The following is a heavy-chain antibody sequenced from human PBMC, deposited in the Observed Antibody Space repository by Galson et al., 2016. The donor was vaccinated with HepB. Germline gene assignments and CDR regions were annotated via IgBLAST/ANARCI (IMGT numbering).Heavy chain of an antibody. CDR3: ESHYYYDGNAFAI. D-gene: IGHD3-22*01. CDR2: IKQDGSEK. Sequence: SLRLSCAASGFMFSRYWMNWVRQAPGKGLEWVANIKQDGSEKNYVASVKDRFTISRDNAKNSLYLQINSLRAEDTAMYYCESHYYYDGNAFAIWGQGTMVTVSS. V-gene: IGHV3-7*03. CDR1: GFMFSRYW. J-gene: IGHJ3*02.